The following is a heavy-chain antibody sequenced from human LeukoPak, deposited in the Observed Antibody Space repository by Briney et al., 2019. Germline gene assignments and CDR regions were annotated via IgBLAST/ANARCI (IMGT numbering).Heavy chain of an antibody. J-gene: IGHJ6*02. CDR2: ISGSGGST. Sequence: GASLRLSCAASGVTFSSYAMSWVRQAPGKGLEWVSAISGSGGSTYYADSVKGRFTISRDNSKNTLYLQMNSLRAEDTAVYYCAKDPGYCSGGSCYLGRYGMDVWGQGTTVTVSS. D-gene: IGHD2-15*01. CDR3: AKDPGYCSGGSCYLGRYGMDV. V-gene: IGHV3-23*01. CDR1: GVTFSSYA.